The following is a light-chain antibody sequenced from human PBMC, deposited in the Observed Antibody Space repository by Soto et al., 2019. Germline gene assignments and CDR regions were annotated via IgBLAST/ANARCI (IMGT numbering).Light chain of an antibody. CDR3: QHHLT. Sequence: DIQMTQSPSALSASVGDRVTITCRASQSISSWLAWYQQKPGKAPKLLIYDASSLESGVPSRFSGSGSGTEFSLTISSLQPDDFATYDSQHHLTFAQGPRVDIK. V-gene: IGKV1-5*01. CDR1: QSISSW. J-gene: IGKJ2*01. CDR2: DAS.